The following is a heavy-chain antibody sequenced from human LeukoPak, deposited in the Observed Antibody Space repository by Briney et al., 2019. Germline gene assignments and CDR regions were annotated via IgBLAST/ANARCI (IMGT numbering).Heavy chain of an antibody. V-gene: IGHV3-30*14. J-gene: IGHJ3*02. D-gene: IGHD5-24*01. CDR2: ISYDGNNK. CDR3: ARPRRSEGGSNLRPRYDGFDI. Sequence: PGTSLRLSCAASGFTFRTYAMHWVRQAPGKGLEWVTLISYDGNNKYYSDSVMGRFTISRDNSKNTLYLQMDSLRHEDTAVYYCARPRRSEGGSNLRPRYDGFDIWGQGTMITVSS. CDR1: GFTFRTYA.